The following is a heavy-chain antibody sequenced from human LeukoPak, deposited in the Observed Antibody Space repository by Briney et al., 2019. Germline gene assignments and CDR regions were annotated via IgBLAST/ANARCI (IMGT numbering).Heavy chain of an antibody. CDR3: ARGAPYYYDSSGVPKDPFDY. CDR1: GGSISSSSYY. D-gene: IGHD3-22*01. Sequence: SETLSLTCTVSGGSISSSSYYWGWIRQPPGKGLEWIGSIYYSGSTYYNPSLKNRVTISVDTSKNQFSLKLSSVTAADTAVYYCARGAPYYYDSSGVPKDPFDYWGQGTLVTVSS. J-gene: IGHJ4*02. V-gene: IGHV4-39*07. CDR2: IYYSGST.